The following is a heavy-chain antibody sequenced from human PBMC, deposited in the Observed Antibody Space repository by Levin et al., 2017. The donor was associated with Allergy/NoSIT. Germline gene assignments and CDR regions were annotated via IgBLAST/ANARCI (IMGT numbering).Heavy chain of an antibody. Sequence: LAGGSLRLSCAASGFTFSSYAMSWVRQAPGKGLEWVSGISGSGGRISYADSVKGRFTISRDNSKNTLFLQMNSLRAEDTAVYYCAKGELWFGELSGDNWFDPWGQGTLVTVSS. D-gene: IGHD3-10*01. V-gene: IGHV3-23*01. J-gene: IGHJ5*02. CDR2: ISGSGGRI. CDR1: GFTFSSYA. CDR3: AKGELWFGELSGDNWFDP.